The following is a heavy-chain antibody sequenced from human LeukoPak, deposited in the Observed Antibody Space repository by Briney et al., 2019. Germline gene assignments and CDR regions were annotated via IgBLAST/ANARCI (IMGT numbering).Heavy chain of an antibody. V-gene: IGHV1-2*02. D-gene: IGHD3-22*01. J-gene: IGHJ4*02. CDR2: INPNSGGT. CDR1: GYSFTGYY. Sequence: ASVKVSCKASGYSFTGYYMHWVRQAPGQGLEWMGWINPNSGGTNYAQKFQGRVTITTDESTSTAYMELSSLRSEDTAVYYCARDGYDSSGYCYYWGQGTLVTVSS. CDR3: ARDGYDSSGYCYY.